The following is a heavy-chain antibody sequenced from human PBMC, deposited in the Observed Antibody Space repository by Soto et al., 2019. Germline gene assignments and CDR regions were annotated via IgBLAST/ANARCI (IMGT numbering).Heavy chain of an antibody. V-gene: IGHV3-11*05. J-gene: IGHJ4*02. CDR3: ARAHSASWKTFDY. CDR2: ISNSSSYA. Sequence: QVQLVESGGGFAKPGGSLRLSCAASGFTFSDRYMTWIRQAPGKGLEWVSYISNSSSYANYADSVKGRFTISRDNAKNSLYLQMNSLGAEDTALYYCARAHSASWKTFDYWGQGIMVTVSS. CDR1: GFTFSDRY. D-gene: IGHD6-13*01.